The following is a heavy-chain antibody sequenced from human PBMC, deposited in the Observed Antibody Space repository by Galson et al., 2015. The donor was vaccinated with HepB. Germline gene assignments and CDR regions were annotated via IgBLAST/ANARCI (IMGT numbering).Heavy chain of an antibody. CDR3: ARSPTVLTFGNSVYHDGMDV. CDR1: GGHISIYY. J-gene: IGHJ6*02. CDR2: IFHNGSS. Sequence: SETLSLTCTVSGGHISIYYWSWIRQPPGKGLEWIGHIFHNGSSDYNPSLKSRVTLSIDTPKNYFSLRLSPVTAADTAVYFCARSPTVLTFGNSVYHDGMDVWGQGTTVTVSS. V-gene: IGHV4-59*01. D-gene: IGHD5/OR15-5a*01.